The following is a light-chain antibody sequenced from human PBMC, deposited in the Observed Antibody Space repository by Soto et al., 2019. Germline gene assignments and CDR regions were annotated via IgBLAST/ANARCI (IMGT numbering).Light chain of an antibody. CDR1: EGLSSY. J-gene: IGKJ3*01. CDR2: NAS. CDR3: QQRSPH. V-gene: IGKV3D-11*01. Sequence: EIVLTQSPVTLSLSPGERATLSCRASEGLSSYLAWYQHKPGQAPRLLIYNASNRATGVPARFSGSGSGTDFTLTIGSLEPEDSAIYYCQQRSPHFGPGTKVDIK.